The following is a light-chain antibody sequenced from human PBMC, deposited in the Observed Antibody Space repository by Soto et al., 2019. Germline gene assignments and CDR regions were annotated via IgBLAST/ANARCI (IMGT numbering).Light chain of an antibody. CDR1: QGISNY. CDR3: QKYNSAPRGT. J-gene: IGKJ1*01. V-gene: IGKV1-27*01. CDR2: AAS. Sequence: DIQMTQSPSSLSASVGDRVTITCRASQGISNYLAWYQQKPGKVPKLLIYAASTLQSGVPSRFSGSGSGTDFTLTISSLQPEDVANYYCQKYNSAPRGTFGQGTKVEIK.